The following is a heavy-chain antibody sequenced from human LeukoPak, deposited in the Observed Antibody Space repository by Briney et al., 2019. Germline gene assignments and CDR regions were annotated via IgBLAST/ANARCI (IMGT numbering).Heavy chain of an antibody. CDR3: VASGYDYYYYYMDV. CDR1: GGSISSGSYY. CDR2: IYTSGST. Sequence: SETLSLTCTVSGGSISSGSYYWSWIRQPAGKGLEWIGRIYTSGSTNYNPSLKSRVTISVDTSKNQFSLKLSSVTAADTAVYYCVASGYDYYYYYMDVWGKGTTVTISS. J-gene: IGHJ6*03. V-gene: IGHV4-61*02. D-gene: IGHD3-22*01.